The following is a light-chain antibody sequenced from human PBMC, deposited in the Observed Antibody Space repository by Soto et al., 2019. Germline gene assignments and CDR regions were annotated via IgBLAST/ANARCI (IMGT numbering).Light chain of an antibody. CDR3: ASHTTSDTRV. CDR1: SGDVGAYDY. J-gene: IGLJ1*01. V-gene: IGLV2-14*01. CDR2: EVS. Sequence: QSVLTQPASVSGSPGQSIAISYTGTSGDVGAYDYVSWYQHHPDKAPKLMIYEVSNRPSGVSDRFSGSKSVYTATLTISGLQAEDEADYYCASHTTSDTRVFGTGTKLTVL.